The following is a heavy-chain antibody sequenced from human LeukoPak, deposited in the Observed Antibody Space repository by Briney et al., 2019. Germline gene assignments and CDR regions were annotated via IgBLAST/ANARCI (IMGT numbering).Heavy chain of an antibody. CDR2: ISWDGGST. V-gene: IGHV3-43D*03. J-gene: IGHJ4*02. CDR3: AKDIIDRVLWFGELGFDY. CDR1: GFTFDDYA. Sequence: GGSLRLSCAASGFTFDDYAMHWVRQAPGKGLEWVSLISWDGGSTYYADSVKGRFTISRDNSKNSLYLQMNSLRAEDTALYYCAKDIIDRVLWFGELGFDYWGQGTLVTVSS. D-gene: IGHD3-10*01.